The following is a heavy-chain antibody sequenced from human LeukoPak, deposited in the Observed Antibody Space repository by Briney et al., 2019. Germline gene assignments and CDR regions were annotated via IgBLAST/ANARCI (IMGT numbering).Heavy chain of an antibody. V-gene: IGHV3-7*01. CDR2: INQGGSEK. Sequence: GGSLRLSCAASGFTFRTYWMSWVRQAPGKGLECVAKINQGGSEKYYVDSVKGRFTISRDNAKNSLYLQMNSLRAEDTAVYYCASRGALLNWGQGTLVTVSS. CDR1: GFTFRTYW. J-gene: IGHJ4*02. CDR3: ASRGALLN.